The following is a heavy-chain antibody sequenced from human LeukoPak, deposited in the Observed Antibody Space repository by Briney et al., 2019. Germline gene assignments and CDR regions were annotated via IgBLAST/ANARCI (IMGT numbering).Heavy chain of an antibody. CDR3: ARRRGSFDWLLRRERTNWFDP. CDR2: IYYSGST. V-gene: IGHV4-39*07. D-gene: IGHD3-9*01. CDR1: GGSISSSSYY. J-gene: IGHJ5*02. Sequence: SETLSLTCTVSGGSISSSSYYWGWIRQPPGKGLEWIGSIYYSGSTYYNPSLKSRVTISVDTSKNQFSLKLSSVTAADTAVYYCARRRGSFDWLLRRERTNWFDPWGQGTLVTVSS.